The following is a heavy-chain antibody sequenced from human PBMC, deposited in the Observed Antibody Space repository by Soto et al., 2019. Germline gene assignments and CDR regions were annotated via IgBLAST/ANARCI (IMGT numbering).Heavy chain of an antibody. V-gene: IGHV1-18*01. D-gene: IGHD3-3*01. J-gene: IGHJ6*02. CDR2: ISAYNGNT. CDR3: ARNDFWSGYYAVYYYYGMDV. Sequence: ASVKVSCKASGYTFTSYGISWVRQAPGQGLEWMGWISAYNGNTNYAQKLQGRVTMTTDTSTSTAYMELRSLRSDDTAVYYCARNDFWSGYYAVYYYYGMDVWGQGTRSPSP. CDR1: GYTFTSYG.